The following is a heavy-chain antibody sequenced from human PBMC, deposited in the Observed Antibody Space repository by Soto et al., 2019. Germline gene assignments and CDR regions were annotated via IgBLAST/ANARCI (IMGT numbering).Heavy chain of an antibody. CDR3: GRGGYSSSWKHYYYSGMDV. CDR1: GYTFTSYD. J-gene: IGHJ6*02. D-gene: IGHD6-13*01. V-gene: IGHV1-8*01. Sequence: QVQLVQSGAEVKKPGASVKVSCKASGYTFTSYDINWVRQATGQGLEWMGWMNPNSGNTGYAQKFQGRVPMTRNNAMSKAYMKLSRLRSEDTAVYCCGRGGYSSSWKHYYYSGMDVWGQGNTVTVSS. CDR2: MNPNSGNT.